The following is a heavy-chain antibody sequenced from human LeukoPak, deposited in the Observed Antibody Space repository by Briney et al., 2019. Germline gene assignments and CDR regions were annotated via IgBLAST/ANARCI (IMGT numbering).Heavy chain of an antibody. J-gene: IGHJ4*02. CDR1: GYTFTSYY. Sequence: ASVKVSCKASGYTFTSYYMHWVRQAPGQGLEWMGIINPSGGSTSYAQKFQGRVTITADESTSTAYMELSSLRSEDTAVYYCARARGRPRYYDSSGCYDYWGQGTLVTVSS. CDR3: ARARGRPRYYDSSGCYDY. CDR2: INPSGGST. V-gene: IGHV1-46*01. D-gene: IGHD3-22*01.